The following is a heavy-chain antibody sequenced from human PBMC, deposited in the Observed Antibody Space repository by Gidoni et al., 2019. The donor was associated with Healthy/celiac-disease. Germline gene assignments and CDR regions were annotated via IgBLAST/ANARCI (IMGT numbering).Heavy chain of an antibody. CDR2: ISYDGSNK. CDR1: GCTFRSYA. Sequence: QVQLVESGGGVVQPGRARRLSGAASGCTFRSYAMPWVRQAPGKGLEWVAVISYDGSNKYYAASVKVRFTISRDNSKNTLYLQMNSLRAEDTAVYYCARGGYGGNSPLFYWGQGTLVTVSS. J-gene: IGHJ4*02. D-gene: IGHD2-21*02. V-gene: IGHV3-30-3*01. CDR3: ARGGYGGNSPLFY.